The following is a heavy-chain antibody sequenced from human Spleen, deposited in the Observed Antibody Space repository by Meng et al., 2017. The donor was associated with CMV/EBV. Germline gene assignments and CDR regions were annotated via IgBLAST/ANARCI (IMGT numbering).Heavy chain of an antibody. CDR2: IIPILGIA. J-gene: IGHJ6*02. D-gene: IGHD3-3*01. CDR1: GGTFSSYT. Sequence: SVKVSCKASGGTFSSYTISWVRQAPGQGLEWMGRIIPILGIANYAQKFQGRVTITADKSTSTAYLGLSSLRSEDTAVYDCARTPDRFLEWSNGMDVWGQGTTVTVSS. V-gene: IGHV1-69*02. CDR3: ARTPDRFLEWSNGMDV.